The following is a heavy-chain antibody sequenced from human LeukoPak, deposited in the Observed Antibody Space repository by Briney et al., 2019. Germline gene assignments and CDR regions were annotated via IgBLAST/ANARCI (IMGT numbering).Heavy chain of an antibody. CDR1: GFIFSSYA. J-gene: IGHJ4*02. CDR2: ISGSGGST. Sequence: GGSLRLSCAASGFIFSSYAMSWVRQAPGKGLEWVSAISGSGGSTYYADSVKGRFTISRDNSKNTLYLQMNSLRAEDTAVYYCAKYHYGYSSSWWSAFDYWGQGTLVTVSS. V-gene: IGHV3-23*01. D-gene: IGHD6-13*01. CDR3: AKYHYGYSSSWWSAFDY.